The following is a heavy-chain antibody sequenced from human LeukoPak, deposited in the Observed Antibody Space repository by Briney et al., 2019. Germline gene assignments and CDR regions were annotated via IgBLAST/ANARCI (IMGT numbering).Heavy chain of an antibody. CDR3: ARAPGYGAAYYFDY. D-gene: IGHD1-1*01. Sequence: GGTLRLSCAASGFTFSSYGMSWVRQAPGKGLEWVSAISGSGGSTYYADSVKGRFTISRDNSKNTLYLQMNSLRAEDTAVYYCARAPGYGAAYYFDYWGQGTLVTVSS. CDR1: GFTFSSYG. J-gene: IGHJ4*02. CDR2: ISGSGGST. V-gene: IGHV3-23*01.